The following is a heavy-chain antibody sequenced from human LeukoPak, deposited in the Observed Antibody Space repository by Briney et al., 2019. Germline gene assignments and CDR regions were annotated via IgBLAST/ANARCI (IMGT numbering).Heavy chain of an antibody. Sequence: PSETLSLTCTVSGGSISSYYWSWIRQPPGKGLEWIGRIYTSGSTNYNPSLKSRVTMSVDTSKNQFSLKLSSVTAADTAVYYCARDKSRTYGSADAFDIWGQGTTVTVSS. CDR1: GGSISSYY. J-gene: IGHJ3*02. V-gene: IGHV4-4*07. D-gene: IGHD3-10*01. CDR3: ARDKSRTYGSADAFDI. CDR2: IYTSGST.